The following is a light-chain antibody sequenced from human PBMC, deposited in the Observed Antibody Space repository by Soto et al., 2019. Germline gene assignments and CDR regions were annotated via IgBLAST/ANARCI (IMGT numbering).Light chain of an antibody. CDR1: QSISCY. Sequence: DVPMTQSPSSLSASVGDRVTITCRTSQSISCYLNWYQQKPGKASKLLIYAASSFQSGVPSRFRGNGSDTDFTVTISSLQPEDFATYYCRQSYRTPAFDQRTKLELK. V-gene: IGKV1-39*01. CDR2: AAS. CDR3: RQSYRTPA. J-gene: IGKJ2*01.